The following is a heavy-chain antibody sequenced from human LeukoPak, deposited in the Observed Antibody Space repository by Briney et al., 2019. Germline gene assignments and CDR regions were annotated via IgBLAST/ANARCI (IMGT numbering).Heavy chain of an antibody. CDR3: ARGAQIQDYYDSSGYLGY. J-gene: IGHJ4*02. Sequence: PGGSLRLSCAASGFTFSSYSMNWVRQAPGKGLEWVSSISSSSSYIYYADSVKDRFTISRDNAKNSLYLQMNSLRAEDTAVYYCARGAQIQDYYDSSGYLGYWGQGTLVTVSS. CDR2: ISSSSSYI. CDR1: GFTFSSYS. V-gene: IGHV3-21*01. D-gene: IGHD3-22*01.